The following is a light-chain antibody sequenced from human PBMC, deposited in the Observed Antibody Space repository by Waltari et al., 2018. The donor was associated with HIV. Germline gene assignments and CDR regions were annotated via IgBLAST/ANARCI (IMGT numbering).Light chain of an antibody. J-gene: IGLJ2*01. V-gene: IGLV2-14*03. Sequence: SALTQPASVSGFLGQSINISCTGISTDSRFYQYVSWYQQHPGKIPRLIIFDINNRPSGVSDHVAGSRSGNSASLTFSGLQSGDEAHYYCASNRLDYTLIFGGGTKLTVL. CDR2: DIN. CDR1: STDSRFYQY. CDR3: ASNRLDYTLI.